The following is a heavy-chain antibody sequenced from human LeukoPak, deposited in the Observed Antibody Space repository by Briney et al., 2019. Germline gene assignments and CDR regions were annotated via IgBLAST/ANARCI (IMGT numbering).Heavy chain of an antibody. D-gene: IGHD3-10*01. Sequence: GASVEVSCKVSGYTLTELSMHWVRQAPGKGLEWMGVINPSGGSTSYAQKFQGRVTMTRDTSTSTVYMELSSLRSEDTAMYYCARDSHLEFAYFQGADYWGQGTLVTVSS. CDR1: GYTLTELS. V-gene: IGHV1-46*01. CDR2: INPSGGST. J-gene: IGHJ4*02. CDR3: ARDSHLEFAYFQGADY.